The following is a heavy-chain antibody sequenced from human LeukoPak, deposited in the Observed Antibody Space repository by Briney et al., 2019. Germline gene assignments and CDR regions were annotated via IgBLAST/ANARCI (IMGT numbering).Heavy chain of an antibody. CDR3: ARDIRWFGTFDY. J-gene: IGHJ4*02. Sequence: GGSLRLSCAASGFTFSSYWMHWVRQAPGKGLVWVSRINSDGSSTSYADSVKGRFTISRDNAKNTLYLQMNSLRAGDTAVYYCARDIRWFGTFDYWGQGTLVTVSS. D-gene: IGHD3-10*01. CDR1: GFTFSSYW. V-gene: IGHV3-74*01. CDR2: INSDGSST.